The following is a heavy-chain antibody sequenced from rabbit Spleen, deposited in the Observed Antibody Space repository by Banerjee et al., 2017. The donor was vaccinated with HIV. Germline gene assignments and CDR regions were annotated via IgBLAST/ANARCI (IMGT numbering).Heavy chain of an antibody. J-gene: IGHJ4*01. V-gene: IGHV1S47*01. Sequence: QLVESGGGLVQPGGSLKLSCKASGFDFSNYGVSWVRQAPGKGLEWIAYIDPVFGITYYANWVNGRFSISRENAQNTVFLQMTSLTAADTATYFCARDGAGGSYFALWGPGTLVTVS. D-gene: IGHD8-1*01. CDR1: GFDFSNYG. CDR2: IDPVFGIT. CDR3: ARDGAGGSYFAL.